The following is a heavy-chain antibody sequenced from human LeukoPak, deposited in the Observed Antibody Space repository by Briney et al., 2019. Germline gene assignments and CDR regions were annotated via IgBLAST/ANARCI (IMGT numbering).Heavy chain of an antibody. CDR1: GFTFSNYW. CDR3: AREEKQQLVNGWLDAFDI. V-gene: IGHV3-7*01. Sequence: GGSLRLSCAASGFTFSNYWMSWVRQAPGKGLEWVANIKQSGSEKYYVDSVKGRFTISRDNAKNSLYLQMSSLRAEDTAVYYCAREEKQQLVNGWLDAFDIWGQGTKVTVSS. CDR2: IKQSGSEK. J-gene: IGHJ3*02. D-gene: IGHD6-13*01.